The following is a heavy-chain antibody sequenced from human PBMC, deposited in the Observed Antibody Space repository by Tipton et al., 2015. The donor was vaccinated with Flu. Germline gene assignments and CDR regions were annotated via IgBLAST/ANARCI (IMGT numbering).Heavy chain of an antibody. Sequence: TLSLTCTVSGGSISSYYWSWIRQPPGKGLEWIGYIYYSGSINYNPSLKSRVTISVDTSKNQFSLKLSSVTAADTAVYYCARDTASGMDVWGQGTTVTVSS. J-gene: IGHJ6*02. V-gene: IGHV4-59*01. CDR3: ARDTASGMDV. CDR2: IYYSGSI. CDR1: GGSISSYY.